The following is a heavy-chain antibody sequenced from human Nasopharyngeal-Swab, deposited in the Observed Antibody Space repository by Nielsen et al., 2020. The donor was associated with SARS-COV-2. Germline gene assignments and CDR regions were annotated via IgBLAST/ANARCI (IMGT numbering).Heavy chain of an antibody. CDR3: ARDGQSYGMDV. V-gene: IGHV3-53*01. J-gene: IGHJ6*02. Sequence: VRQAPGKGLEWVSVIYSGGSTYYADSVKGRFTISRDNSKNTLYLQMNSLRAEDTAVYYCARDGQSYGMDVWGQGTTVTVS. CDR2: IYSGGST.